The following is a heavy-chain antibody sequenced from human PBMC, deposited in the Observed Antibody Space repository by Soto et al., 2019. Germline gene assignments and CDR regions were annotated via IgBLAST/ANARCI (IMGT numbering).Heavy chain of an antibody. Sequence: QVQLVQSGAEVKKPGASVKVSCKASGYTFTGYYMHWVRQAPGQGLEWMGWINPNSGGTNYAQKFQDGGTMTRDTSISKAYMELSRRRSDDTAVYYCARDQSRGRRYYYYGMDVWGQGTTVTVSS. J-gene: IGHJ6*02. CDR2: INPNSGGT. CDR1: GYTFTGYY. V-gene: IGHV1-2*02. CDR3: ARDQSRGRRYYYYGMDV.